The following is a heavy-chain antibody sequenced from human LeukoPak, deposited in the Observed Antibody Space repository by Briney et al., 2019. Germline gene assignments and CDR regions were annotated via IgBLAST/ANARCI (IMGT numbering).Heavy chain of an antibody. CDR1: GGSISSYY. J-gene: IGHJ6*02. CDR2: INHSGST. V-gene: IGHV4-34*01. D-gene: IGHD2-2*01. Sequence: SETLSLTCTVSGGSISSYYWSWIRQPPGKGLEWIGEINHSGSTNYNPSLKSRVTISVDTSKNQFSLKLSSVTAADTAVYYCARARGVVVPAAIHDYYYYGMDVWGQGTTVTVSS. CDR3: ARARGVVVPAAIHDYYYYGMDV.